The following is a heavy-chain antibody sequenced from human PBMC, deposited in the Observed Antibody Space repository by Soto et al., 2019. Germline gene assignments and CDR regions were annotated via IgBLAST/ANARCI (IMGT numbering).Heavy chain of an antibody. CDR3: SRHRSIAACGAFDI. CDR2: IYYSGRT. D-gene: IGHD6-6*01. CDR1: GGSISSGCYY. Sequence: QVQLQESGPGLVKPSQTLSLTCTFSGGSISSGCYYWSWIRQHPVKSLEWTGYIYYSGRTYYNPSLKIRVTVAVDTFKNQYSLDLSSVSAADTAVYYCSRHRSIAACGAFDIWGQGTMVSVSS. J-gene: IGHJ3*02. V-gene: IGHV4-31*03.